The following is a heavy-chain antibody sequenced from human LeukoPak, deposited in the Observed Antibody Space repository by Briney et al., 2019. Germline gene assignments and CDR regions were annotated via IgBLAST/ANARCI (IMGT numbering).Heavy chain of an antibody. CDR2: ISAYNGKT. V-gene: IGHV1-18*01. J-gene: IGHJ4*02. CDR1: GYTFTSYG. CDR3: ARNKGIAVAGTGIDY. Sequence: GASVKVSFNASGYTFTSYGSSWGRQAPGQGLELMGWISAYNGKTNYAQKPQGRVTMTTDTSPSTAYMALRSLRSDDTAVYYCARNKGIAVAGTGIDYWGQGTLVTVSP. D-gene: IGHD6-19*01.